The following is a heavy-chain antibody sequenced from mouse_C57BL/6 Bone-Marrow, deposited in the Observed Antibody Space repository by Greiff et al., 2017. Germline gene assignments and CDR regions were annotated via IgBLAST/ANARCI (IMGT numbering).Heavy chain of an antibody. J-gene: IGHJ2*01. D-gene: IGHD2-3*01. CDR1: GFNIKDDY. CDR2: IDPENGDT. Sequence: VQLQQSGAELVRPGASVKLSCTASGFNIKDDYMHWVKQRPEQGLEWIGWIDPENGDTEYASKCQGKATITADTSSNTTYLQLSSLTSEDTAVYYCTTWPYDDYYVPPTDFDYWCQGTTLTVSS. CDR3: TTWPYDDYYVPPTDFDY. V-gene: IGHV14-4*01.